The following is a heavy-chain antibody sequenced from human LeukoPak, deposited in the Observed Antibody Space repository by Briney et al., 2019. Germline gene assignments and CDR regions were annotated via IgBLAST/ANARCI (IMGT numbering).Heavy chain of an antibody. CDR2: IIPIFGTA. V-gene: IGHV1-69*06. J-gene: IGHJ5*02. D-gene: IGHD4-23*01. Sequence: ASVKVSCKASGGTFSSYAISWVRQAPGQGLEWMGGIIPIFGTANYAQKFQGRVTITADKSTSTAYMELSSLRSEDTAVYYCARDLRLRWSNWFDPWGQGTLVTVSS. CDR3: ARDLRLRWSNWFDP. CDR1: GGTFSSYA.